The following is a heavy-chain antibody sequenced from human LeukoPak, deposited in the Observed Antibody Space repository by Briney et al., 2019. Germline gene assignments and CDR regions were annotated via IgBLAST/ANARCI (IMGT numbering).Heavy chain of an antibody. CDR1: GFTFSNHF. CDR2: IGPNGAST. D-gene: IGHD3-9*01. J-gene: IGHJ4*02. Sequence: GGSLRLSCSTSGFTFSNHFMHWVRQAPGKGLEYVSSIGPNGASTLYADSVKGRFTISRDNSKNALYLQLTSLRLEDTALYYCVKDLTGTWSFDYWGQGTLVTVSS. V-gene: IGHV3-64D*06. CDR3: VKDLTGTWSFDY.